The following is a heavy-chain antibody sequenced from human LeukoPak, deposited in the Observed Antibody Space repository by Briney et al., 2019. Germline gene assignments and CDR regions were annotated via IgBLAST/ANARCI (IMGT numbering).Heavy chain of an antibody. V-gene: IGHV4-34*01. J-gene: IGHJ4*02. Sequence: SETLSLTCAVYGGSFSGYYWSWIRQPPGKGLEWIGEINHSGSTNYNPSLKSRVTISVDTSKNQFSLKLSSVTAADTAVYYCARGGPPAYYYDSSGWDFDYWGQGTLVTVSS. CDR1: GGSFSGYY. CDR3: ARGGPPAYYYDSSGWDFDY. CDR2: INHSGST. D-gene: IGHD3-22*01.